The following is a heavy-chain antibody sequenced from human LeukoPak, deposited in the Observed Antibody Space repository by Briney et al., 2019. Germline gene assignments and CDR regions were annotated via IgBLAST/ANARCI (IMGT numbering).Heavy chain of an antibody. V-gene: IGHV3-30-3*01. CDR1: GFTFSSYA. Sequence: PGGSLRLSCAASGFTFSSYAMHWVRQAPGKGLEWVAVISYDGSNKYYADSVKGRFTISRDNSKNTLYLQMNSLRAEDTAVYYCARDTGYSSGWFYFDYWGQGTLVTVSS. J-gene: IGHJ4*02. CDR3: ARDTGYSSGWFYFDY. D-gene: IGHD6-19*01. CDR2: ISYDGSNK.